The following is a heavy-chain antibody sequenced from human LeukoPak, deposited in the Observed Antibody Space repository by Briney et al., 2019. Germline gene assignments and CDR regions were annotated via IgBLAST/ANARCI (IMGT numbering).Heavy chain of an antibody. D-gene: IGHD3-10*01. J-gene: IGHJ4*02. CDR1: GFTFSSYG. V-gene: IGHV3-30*02. Sequence: GGSLRLSCAASGFTFSSYGMHWVRQAPGKGLEWVAFIRYDGSNKYYADSVKGRFTISRDNSKNTLYLQMNSLRAEDTAVYYCAKGKGLWFGELFSFYYFDYWGQGTLVIVSS. CDR3: AKGKGLWFGELFSFYYFDY. CDR2: IRYDGSNK.